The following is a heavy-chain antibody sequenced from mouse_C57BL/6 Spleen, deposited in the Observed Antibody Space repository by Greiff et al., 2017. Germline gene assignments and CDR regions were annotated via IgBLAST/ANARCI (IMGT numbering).Heavy chain of an antibody. J-gene: IGHJ4*01. Sequence: EVKLVESGGGLVKPGGSLKLSCAASGFTFSSYAMSWVRQTPEKRLEWVATISDGGSYTYYPDNVKGRFTISRDNAKNNLYLQMSHLKSEDTAMYYCARDQGSYYDYGYYAMDYWGQGTSVTVSS. D-gene: IGHD2-4*01. CDR3: ARDQGSYYDYGYYAMDY. CDR1: GFTFSSYA. CDR2: ISDGGSYT. V-gene: IGHV5-4*01.